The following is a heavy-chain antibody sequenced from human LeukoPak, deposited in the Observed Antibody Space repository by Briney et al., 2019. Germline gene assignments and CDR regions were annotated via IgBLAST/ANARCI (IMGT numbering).Heavy chain of an antibody. CDR1: GYTFISYG. V-gene: IGHV1-18*01. J-gene: IGHJ5*02. CDR3: ARAGYCSGGSCWGHNWFDP. D-gene: IGHD2-15*01. Sequence: ASVKVSCKASGYTFISYGISWVRQAPGQGLEWMGWISAYNGNTNYAQKLQGRVTMTTDTSTSTAYMELRSLRSDDTAVYYCARAGYCSGGSCWGHNWFDPWGQGTLVTVSS. CDR2: ISAYNGNT.